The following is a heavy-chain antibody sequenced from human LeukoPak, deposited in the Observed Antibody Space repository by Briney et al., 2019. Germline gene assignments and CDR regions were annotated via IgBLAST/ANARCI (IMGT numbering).Heavy chain of an antibody. CDR1: GGSISSYY. J-gene: IGHJ6*03. CDR2: IFFTGNT. V-gene: IGHV4-59*08. Sequence: SETLSLTCTVSGGSISSYYWSWIRQPPGEALQWIGYIFFTGNTNYNPSLRSRVTISIDTSKNQFPLQLSSVTAADTAVYYCARRDMGGNYYMDVWGKGTTVTVSS. CDR3: ARRDMGGNYYMDV. D-gene: IGHD1-26*01.